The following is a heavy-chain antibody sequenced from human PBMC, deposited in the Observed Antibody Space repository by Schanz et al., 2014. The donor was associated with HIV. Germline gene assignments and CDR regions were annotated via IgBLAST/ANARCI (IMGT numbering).Heavy chain of an antibody. CDR2: IRGSRDAV. V-gene: IGHV3-11*01. D-gene: IGHD3-3*01. Sequence: QVQLVESGGGLVTPGGSLRLSCAASGFTFSDHYISWIRLVPGKGLEWVSFIRGSRDAVFYADSVKGRFTVSRDNTKNLLFLQMNSLSAADTAVYFCARARFGDWGRGTLVTVSS. J-gene: IGHJ4*03. CDR1: GFTFSDHY. CDR3: ARARFGD.